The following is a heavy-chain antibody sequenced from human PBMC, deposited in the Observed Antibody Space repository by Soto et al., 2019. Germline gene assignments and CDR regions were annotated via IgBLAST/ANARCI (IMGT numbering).Heavy chain of an antibody. CDR2: IKQDGSEK. J-gene: IGHJ4*02. CDR1: GFTFSSYW. Sequence: EVQLVESGGGLVQPGGSLRLSCAASGFTFSSYWMSWVRQAPGKGLEWVANIKQDGSEKYYVDSVKGRFTISRDNAKNSLYLQMNSLRAEDTAVYYCARDIVVVPAATGYWGQGTLVTVSS. V-gene: IGHV3-7*01. D-gene: IGHD2-2*01. CDR3: ARDIVVVPAATGY.